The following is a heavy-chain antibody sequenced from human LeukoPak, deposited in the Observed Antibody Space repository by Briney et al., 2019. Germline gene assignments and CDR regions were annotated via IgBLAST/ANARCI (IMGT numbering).Heavy chain of an antibody. CDR3: ARGYYYDSSGYYRTDAFDI. D-gene: IGHD3-22*01. J-gene: IGHJ3*02. CDR1: GFTVSSNY. CDR2: IYSGGST. V-gene: IGHV3-53*01. Sequence: PGGSLRLSCAASGFTVSSNYMSWVRQAPGKGLEWVSVIYSGGSTYYADSVKGRFTISRDNSKNTLYLQMNSLRAEDTAVYYCARGYYYDSSGYYRTDAFDIWGQGTMVTVSS.